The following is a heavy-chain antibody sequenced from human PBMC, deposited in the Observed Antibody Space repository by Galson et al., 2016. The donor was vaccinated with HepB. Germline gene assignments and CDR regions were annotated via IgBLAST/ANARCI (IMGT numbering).Heavy chain of an antibody. J-gene: IGHJ4*02. CDR3: AKDGYYYDSSGYYTYYFDY. D-gene: IGHD3-22*01. CDR1: GFTFSSYG. V-gene: IGHV3-30*18. CDR2: ISYDGSNK. Sequence: SLRLSCAASGFTFSSYGMHWVRQTPGKGLEWVAVISYDGSNKYYADSVKGRFTISRDNSKNTLYLQMNSLRAGDTAVYYCAKDGYYYDSSGYYTYYFDYWGQGTLVTVSS.